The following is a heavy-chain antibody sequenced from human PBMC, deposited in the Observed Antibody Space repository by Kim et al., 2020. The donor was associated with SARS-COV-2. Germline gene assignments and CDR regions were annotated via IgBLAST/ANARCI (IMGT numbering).Heavy chain of an antibody. J-gene: IGHJ4*02. Sequence: SVKVSCKASGGTFSSYAISWVRQAPGQGLEWMGGIIPIFGTANYAQKFQGRVTITADESTSTAYMELSSLRSEDTAVYYCARDILGGELEYSSSSFDYWGQGTLVTVSS. V-gene: IGHV1-69*13. CDR2: IIPIFGTA. CDR3: ARDILGGELEYSSSSFDY. CDR1: GGTFSSYA. D-gene: IGHD6-6*01.